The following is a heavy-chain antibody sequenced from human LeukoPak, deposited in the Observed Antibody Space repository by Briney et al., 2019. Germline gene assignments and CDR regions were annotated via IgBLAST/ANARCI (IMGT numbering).Heavy chain of an antibody. CDR1: GFTFSSYA. CDR3: SKDLTSDFGGDLDP. D-gene: IGHD3-10*01. V-gene: IGHV3-30-3*01. CDR2: ISYDGSNK. J-gene: IGHJ5*02. Sequence: GGSLRLSCAASGFTFSSYAMHWVRQAPGKGLEWVAVISYDGSNKYYADSVKGRFTISRDNSKNTLYLQMNSPRVEDAAVYYCSKDLTSDFGGDLDPWGQGTLVTVSS.